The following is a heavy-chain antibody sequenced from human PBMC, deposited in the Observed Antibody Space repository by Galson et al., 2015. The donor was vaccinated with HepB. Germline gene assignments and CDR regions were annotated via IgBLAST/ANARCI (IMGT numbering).Heavy chain of an antibody. V-gene: IGHV4-31*03. CDR1: GGSISSGGYY. CDR3: ARDISSGWYDY. D-gene: IGHD6-19*01. J-gene: IGHJ4*02. CDR2: IYYSGST. Sequence: TLSLTCTVSGGSISSGGYYWSWIRQHPGKGLEWIGYIYYSGSTYYNPSLKSRVTISVDTSKNQFSLKLSSVTAADTAVYYCARDISSGWYDYWGQGTLVTVSS.